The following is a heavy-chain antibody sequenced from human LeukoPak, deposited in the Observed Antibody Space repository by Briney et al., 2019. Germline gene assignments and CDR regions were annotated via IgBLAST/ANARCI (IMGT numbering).Heavy chain of an antibody. CDR3: ARPLGGWLQTFDY. CDR1: GYTFTSYD. D-gene: IGHD5-24*01. Sequence: ASVKLSCTASGYTFTSYDINWVRQATGQGLEWRGWMNPNSGNTGYAQKFQGRVTMTRNTSISTAYMELSSLRSEDTAVYYCARPLGGWLQTFDYWGQGTLVTVSS. V-gene: IGHV1-8*01. J-gene: IGHJ4*02. CDR2: MNPNSGNT.